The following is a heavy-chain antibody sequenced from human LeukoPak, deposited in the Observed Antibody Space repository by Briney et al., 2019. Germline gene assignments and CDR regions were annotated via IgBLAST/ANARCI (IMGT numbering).Heavy chain of an antibody. CDR1: GGSISSYY. J-gene: IGHJ3*02. D-gene: IGHD6-6*01. CDR2: IYYSGST. Sequence: SETLSLTCTVSGGSISSYYWSWIRQPPGKGLEWIGYIYYSGSTNYSPSLKSRVTISVDTSKNQFSLKLSSVTAADTAVYYCARDPLSIAARRGAFDIWGQGTMVTVSS. V-gene: IGHV4-59*01. CDR3: ARDPLSIAARRGAFDI.